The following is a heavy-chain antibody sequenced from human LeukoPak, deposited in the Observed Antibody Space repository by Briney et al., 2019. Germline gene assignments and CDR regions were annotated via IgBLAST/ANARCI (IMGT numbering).Heavy chain of an antibody. CDR3: ARAPRTAANFDY. D-gene: IGHD6-13*01. Sequence: GGSLRLSCAASGFTFSSYGMNWVRQAPGKGLEWVAVISYDGSNKYYADSVKGRFTISRDNSKNTLYLQMNSLRTEDTAVYYCARAPRTAANFDYWGQGTLVTVSS. J-gene: IGHJ4*02. CDR2: ISYDGSNK. CDR1: GFTFSSYG. V-gene: IGHV3-30*03.